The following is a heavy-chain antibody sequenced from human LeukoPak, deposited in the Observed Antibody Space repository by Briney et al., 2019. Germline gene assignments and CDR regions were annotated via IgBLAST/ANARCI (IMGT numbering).Heavy chain of an antibody. V-gene: IGHV3-7*01. Sequence: GGSLRLSCAASGFTFSDHDMDWVRQAPGKGLEWVANIKQDGSEKHYVDSVTGRFTISRDNTKNSLYLQMNSLRDDDTAVYYCARDLAGPPQEAFDIWGQGTMVTVSS. CDR2: IKQDGSEK. J-gene: IGHJ3*02. CDR3: ARDLAGPPQEAFDI. CDR1: GFTFSDHD.